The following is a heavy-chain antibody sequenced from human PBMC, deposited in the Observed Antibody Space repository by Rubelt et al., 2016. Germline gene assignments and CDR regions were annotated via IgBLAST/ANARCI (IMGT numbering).Heavy chain of an antibody. CDR2: IYYGGNT. CDR3: ARMTTHAIFIDY. V-gene: IGHV4-39*07. J-gene: IGHJ4*02. D-gene: IGHD3-9*01. CDR1: GVSVSRGSYF. Sequence: QMQLQESGPGLAKPSETLSLTCTVSGVSVSRGSYFWGWIRQPPGKGLEWIGTIYYGGNTYYNPSLKSRVTISVDTSTNPCSLRVGSVTAAETAVYYCARMTTHAIFIDYWGQGTLVTVSS.